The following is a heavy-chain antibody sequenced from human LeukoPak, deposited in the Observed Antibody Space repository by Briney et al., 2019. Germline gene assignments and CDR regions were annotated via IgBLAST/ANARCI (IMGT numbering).Heavy chain of an antibody. J-gene: IGHJ6*02. Sequence: ASVKVSCKASGGTFSSYAISWVRQAPGQGLEWMGGIIPIFGTANYAQKFQGRVTITADESTSTAYMELSSLRSEDTAVYYCARDPSVRYCSSTSCFTYYYYYGMDVWGQGTTVTVSS. CDR3: ARDPSVRYCSSTSCFTYYYYYGMDV. D-gene: IGHD2-2*01. V-gene: IGHV1-69*13. CDR1: GGTFSSYA. CDR2: IIPIFGTA.